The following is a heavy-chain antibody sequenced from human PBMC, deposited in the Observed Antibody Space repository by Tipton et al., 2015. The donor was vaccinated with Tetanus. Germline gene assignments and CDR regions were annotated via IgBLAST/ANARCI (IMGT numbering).Heavy chain of an antibody. J-gene: IGHJ4*02. Sequence: SLRLSCEVSGFTFSLYSMNWVRQAPGKGLECVSAIGGSGGASYYADSVKGRFTISRDNSKSTLYLQVHSLRVEDTAIYFCAKGRAAATYFFDYWGQGTPVTVSS. D-gene: IGHD6-25*01. CDR2: IGGSGGAS. V-gene: IGHV3-23*01. CDR3: AKGRAAATYFFDY. CDR1: GFTFSLYS.